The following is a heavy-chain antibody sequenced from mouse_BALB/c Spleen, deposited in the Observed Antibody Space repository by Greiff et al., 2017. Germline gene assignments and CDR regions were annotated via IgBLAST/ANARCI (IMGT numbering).Heavy chain of an antibody. Sequence: EVNVVESGGGLVQPGGSLKLSCAASGFTFSSYGMSWVRQTPDKRLELVATINSNGGSTYYPDSVKGRFTISRDNAKNTLYLQMSSLKSEDTAMYYCARWIYYGSSFDYWGQGTTLTVSS. CDR2: INSNGGST. CDR3: ARWIYYGSSFDY. CDR1: GFTFSSYG. J-gene: IGHJ2*01. V-gene: IGHV5-6-3*01. D-gene: IGHD1-1*01.